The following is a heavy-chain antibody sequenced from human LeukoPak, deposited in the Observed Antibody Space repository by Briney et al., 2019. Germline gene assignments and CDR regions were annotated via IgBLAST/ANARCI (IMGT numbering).Heavy chain of an antibody. CDR2: IWYDGSNK. V-gene: IGHV3-33*08. J-gene: IGHJ4*02. CDR3: ARDGYNSRLFDY. CDR1: GFTFSNYW. Sequence: PGGSLRLSCAASGFTFSNYWMHWVRQAPGKGLEWVAVIWYDGSNKYYADSVKGRFTISRDNSKNTLYLQMNSLRAEDTAVYYCARDGYNSRLFDYWGQGTLVTVSS. D-gene: IGHD5-24*01.